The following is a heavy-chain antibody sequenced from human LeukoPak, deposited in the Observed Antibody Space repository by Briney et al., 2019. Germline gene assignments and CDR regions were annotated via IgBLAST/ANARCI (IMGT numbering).Heavy chain of an antibody. CDR1: GGSISSYY. CDR3: ARGVYLGNGYYFDY. V-gene: IGHV4-4*07. J-gene: IGHJ4*02. CDR2: IYTSGST. D-gene: IGHD2-8*01. Sequence: SETLSPTCTVSGGSISSYYWNWLRQPAGKGLEWIGHIYTSGSTNYNSSLKSRVTMSVDTSKNQFSVKLNSVIAADTAMYYCARGVYLGNGYYFDYWGQGTLVTVSS.